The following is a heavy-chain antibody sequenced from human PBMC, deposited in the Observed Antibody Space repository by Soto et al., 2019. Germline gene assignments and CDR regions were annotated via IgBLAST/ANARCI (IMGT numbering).Heavy chain of an antibody. CDR3: ARPGYCSSSSCPDYYSGMDV. V-gene: IGHV5-51*01. Sequence: LGESLKISCKGSGYSFTSYWIGWVRQMPGKGLEWMGIIYPGDSDTRYSPSFQGQVTISADKSISTAYLQWSSLRASDTAMYYCARPGYCSSSSCPDYYSGMDVWGQGTTVTVSS. CDR1: GYSFTSYW. J-gene: IGHJ6*02. D-gene: IGHD2-15*01. CDR2: IYPGDSDT.